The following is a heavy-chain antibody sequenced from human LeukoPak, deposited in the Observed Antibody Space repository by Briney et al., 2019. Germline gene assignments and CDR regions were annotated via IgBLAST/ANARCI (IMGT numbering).Heavy chain of an antibody. V-gene: IGHV1-46*01. CDR3: AIIRDCYNDAYDI. Sequence: ASVKVSCKASGGTFSSYAISWVRQAPGQVLEWMGLINPDGGNTNYAQNFQGRVTLTRDTATSTVYMELSSLISEDAAIYYCAIIRDCYNDAYDIWGQGTVVTVPS. CDR2: INPDGGNT. D-gene: IGHD5-24*01. J-gene: IGHJ3*02. CDR1: GGTFSSYA.